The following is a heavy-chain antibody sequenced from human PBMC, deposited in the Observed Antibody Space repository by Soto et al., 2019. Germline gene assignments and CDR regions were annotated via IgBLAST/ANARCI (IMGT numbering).Heavy chain of an antibody. CDR2: RNPNSGNT. D-gene: IGHD6-19*01. V-gene: IGHV1-8*01. CDR1: GYTFTSYD. CDR3: ARLLGGSGVEPFDY. J-gene: IGHJ4*02. Sequence: QVQLVQSGAEVKKPGSSVKVSCKASGYTFTSYDINWMRQATGQGLEWMGWRNPNSGNTGYAQKFQGRVTMTRNTSISTAYMELSSLRSEDTAVYYCARLLGGSGVEPFDYWGQGTLVTVSS.